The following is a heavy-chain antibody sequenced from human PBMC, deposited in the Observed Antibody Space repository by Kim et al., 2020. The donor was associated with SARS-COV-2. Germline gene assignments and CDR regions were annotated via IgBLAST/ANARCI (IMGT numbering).Heavy chain of an antibody. CDR1: GFTFSSYS. CDR2: ISSSSSTI. CDR3: ASLPLWFGEFPYGMDV. D-gene: IGHD3-10*01. J-gene: IGHJ6*02. V-gene: IGHV3-48*02. Sequence: GGSLRLSCAASGFTFSSYSMNWVRQAPGKGLEWVSYISSSSSTIYYADSVKGRFTISRDNAKNSLYLQMNSLRDEDTAVYYCASLPLWFGEFPYGMDVWGQGTTVTVSS.